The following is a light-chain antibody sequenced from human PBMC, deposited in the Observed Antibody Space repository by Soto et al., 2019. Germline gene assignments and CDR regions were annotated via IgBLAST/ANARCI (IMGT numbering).Light chain of an antibody. J-gene: IGKJ5*01. CDR3: QQYGSAPPIT. CDR2: GAS. CDR1: QSVSSSY. V-gene: IGKV3-20*01. Sequence: ESVLTPSPGPLSLSPGERATLSCRASQSVSSSYLAWYQQKPGQAPRLLIYGASSRATGIPDRFSGSGSGTDFTLTISRLEPEDFAVYYCQQYGSAPPITFGQGTRRDI.